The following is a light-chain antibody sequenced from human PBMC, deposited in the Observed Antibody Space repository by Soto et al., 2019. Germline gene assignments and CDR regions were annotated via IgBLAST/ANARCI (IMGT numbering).Light chain of an antibody. CDR2: YDD. CDR1: NSNIGNNP. V-gene: IGLV1-36*01. J-gene: IGLJ2*01. CDR3: AAWDDSLKGVV. Sequence: QSVLTQPPSVSEAPRQRVTISCSGSNSNIGNNPVNWYQQLPGKAPKLLIYYDDMLPSGVSDRFSGSKSGTSASLAISGLQSEDEDDYSCAAWDDSLKGVVFGGGTKLTVL.